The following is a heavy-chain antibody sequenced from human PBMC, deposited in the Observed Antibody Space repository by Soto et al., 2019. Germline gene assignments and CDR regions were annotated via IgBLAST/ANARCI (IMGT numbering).Heavy chain of an antibody. J-gene: IGHJ4*02. CDR1: GFTFSSYA. D-gene: IGHD3-22*01. Sequence: PGGSLRLSCSASGFTFSSYAMHWVRQAPGKGLEYVSSISTNGGSTHYADSVKGRFTIFRDNSKNTQYLQMSSLRADDTAVYYCVKGEYYYDSSGYYPFDYWGQGTLVTVSS. V-gene: IGHV3-64D*06. CDR3: VKGEYYYDSSGYYPFDY. CDR2: ISTNGGST.